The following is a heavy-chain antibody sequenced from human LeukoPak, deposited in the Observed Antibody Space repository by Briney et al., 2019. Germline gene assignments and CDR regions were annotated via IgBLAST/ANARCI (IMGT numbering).Heavy chain of an antibody. Sequence: SGGSLRLSCAASGFTVSSNYMSWVRQAPGKGLEWVSVMFSGGSTYYANSVKGRFIISRDNSKNTLFLQMNSLRAEDTAVYYCARETYNYCYYFDYWGQGTLVTVSS. CDR3: ARETYNYCYYFDY. CDR1: GFTVSSNY. D-gene: IGHD1-1*01. CDR2: MFSGGST. J-gene: IGHJ4*02. V-gene: IGHV3-66*01.